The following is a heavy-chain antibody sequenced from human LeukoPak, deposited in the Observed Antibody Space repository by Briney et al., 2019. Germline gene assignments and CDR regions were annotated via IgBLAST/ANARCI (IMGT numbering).Heavy chain of an antibody. CDR2: SKNKGNNCIT. V-gene: IGHV3-72*01. Sequence: PGGSLRLSCEASGFTFSDYCMDWVRQAPGKGLEWVARSKNKGNNCITEYAASVKGRFITSRDDSKNSLYLQINSLKTEDTAVYYCAGPFINGYSAFDIWGQGTMLTVSS. J-gene: IGHJ3*02. CDR3: AGPFINGYSAFDI. D-gene: IGHD3-22*01. CDR1: GFTFSDYC.